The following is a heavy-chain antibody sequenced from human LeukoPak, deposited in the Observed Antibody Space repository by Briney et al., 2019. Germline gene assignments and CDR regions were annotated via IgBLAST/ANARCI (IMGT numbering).Heavy chain of an antibody. CDR3: ARLEENGDHDAFDI. V-gene: IGHV4-39*01. D-gene: IGHD4-17*01. CDR1: GGSISSSSYY. J-gene: IGHJ3*02. CDR2: IYYSGST. Sequence: SETLSLTCTVSGGSISSSSYYWGWIRQPPGKGLEWIGSIYYSGSTYYNPSLKSRVTISVDTSKNQFSLKPSSVTAADTAVYYCARLEENGDHDAFDIWGQGTMVTVSS.